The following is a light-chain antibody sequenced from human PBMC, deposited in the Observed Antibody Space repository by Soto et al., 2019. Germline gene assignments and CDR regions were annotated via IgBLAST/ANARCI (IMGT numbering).Light chain of an antibody. CDR2: EVT. CDR3: SSFARGDNPHVL. V-gene: IGLV2-8*01. Sequence: QSALTQPPSASGSPGQSVTISCTGTSSDVGGSDYVSWYQQDPGKAPKLIIYEVTKQPAGVPDRFSGSKSGNTASLTVSGLQADDESYYYCSSFARGDNPHVLFGGGTQLTVL. CDR1: SSDVGGSDY. J-gene: IGLJ2*01.